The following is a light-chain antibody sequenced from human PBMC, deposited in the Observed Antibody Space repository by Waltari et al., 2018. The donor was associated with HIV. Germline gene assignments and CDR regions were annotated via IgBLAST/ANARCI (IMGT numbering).Light chain of an antibody. Sequence: QSALTQPASVSGSPGQSITISCTGTSSDVGSYNLVSWYQHHPHKAPQVVVYEGTNRPSGVSNRFAGSKSGNTASLTISGLQAEDESDYCCCSYAGSRGVVFGGGTKLTVL. CDR1: SSDVGSYNL. J-gene: IGLJ2*01. CDR2: EGT. CDR3: CSYAGSRGVV. V-gene: IGLV2-23*01.